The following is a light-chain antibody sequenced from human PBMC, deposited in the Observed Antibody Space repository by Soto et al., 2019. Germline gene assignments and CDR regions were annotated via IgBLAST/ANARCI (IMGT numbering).Light chain of an antibody. J-gene: IGLJ3*02. CDR1: SSDVGSYNL. CDR2: EGS. CDR3: CSYAGSKWV. Sequence: QSVLTQPASVSGSPGQSITISCTGTSSDVGSYNLVSWYQQHPGKAPKLMIYEGSKRPSGVSNRFSDSKSGNTASLTISGLQAEDEADYYCCSYAGSKWVFGGGTKLTVL. V-gene: IGLV2-23*01.